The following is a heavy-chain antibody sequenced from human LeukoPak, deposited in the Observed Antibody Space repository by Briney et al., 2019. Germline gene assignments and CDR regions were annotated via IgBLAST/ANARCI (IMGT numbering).Heavy chain of an antibody. V-gene: IGHV3-23*01. CDR1: GFTFSSYA. D-gene: IGHD3-22*01. J-gene: IGHJ4*02. Sequence: GGSLRLSCAASGFTFSSYAMSWVRQAPGKGLEWVSAISGSGGSTYYADSVKGRSTISRDNSKNTLYMQMNSLRAEDMAVYYCAKGDLLYYYDSSGILDYWGQGTLVTVSS. CDR3: AKGDLLYYYDSSGILDY. CDR2: ISGSGGST.